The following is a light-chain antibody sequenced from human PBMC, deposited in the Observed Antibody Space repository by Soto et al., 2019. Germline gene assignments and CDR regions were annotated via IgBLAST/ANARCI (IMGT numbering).Light chain of an antibody. CDR2: DRT. V-gene: IGKV1-5*01. CDR1: QSIGSS. CDR3: QQYNRYGT. J-gene: IGKJ2*01. Sequence: DIQMTQSPSTLSASVGDRVTITCRASQSIGSSLAWYQQKPGKGPKLLIYDRTTLESGVPSRFSGSGFGTEFALTISSLHPDDFATFYCQQYNRYGTFGQGTKLEIK.